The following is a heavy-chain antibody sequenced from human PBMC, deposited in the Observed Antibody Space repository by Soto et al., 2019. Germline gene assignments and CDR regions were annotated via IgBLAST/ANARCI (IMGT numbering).Heavy chain of an antibody. Sequence: GGSLRLSCAASGFTFSSYSMNWVRQAPGKGLEWVSSISSSISYIYYADSVKGRFTISRDNAKNSLYLQMNSLRAEDTAVYYCARDPPTTVTTDYWGQGTLVTVSS. V-gene: IGHV3-21*01. CDR3: ARDPPTTVTTDY. CDR2: ISSSISYI. CDR1: GFTFSSYS. J-gene: IGHJ4*02. D-gene: IGHD4-17*01.